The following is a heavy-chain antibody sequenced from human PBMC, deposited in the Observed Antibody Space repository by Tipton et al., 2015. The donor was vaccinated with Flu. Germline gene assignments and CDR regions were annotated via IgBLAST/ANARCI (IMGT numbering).Heavy chain of an antibody. CDR1: GFGFRSFE. CDR3: ARVQPAAHFGWYFDS. J-gene: IGHJ4*02. V-gene: IGHV3-48*03. D-gene: IGHD2-2*01. CDR2: ITTSGAAM. Sequence: SGFGFRSFEMAWIRQAPGKGLQWVSYITTSGAAMYYSDSVKGRFTVSRDNANDLMFLEMNSLRAEDTATYYCARVQPAAHFGWYFDSWGQGTLVTVSS.